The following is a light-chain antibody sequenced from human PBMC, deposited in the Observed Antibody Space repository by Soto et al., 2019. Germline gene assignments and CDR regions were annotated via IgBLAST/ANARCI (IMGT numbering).Light chain of an antibody. V-gene: IGLV3-1*01. J-gene: IGLJ1*01. CDR2: EDN. CDR1: KLGDKY. Sequence: SYELTQAPSVSVSPGQTATITCSGDKLGDKYAHWYQHRPGQSPLLVIYEDNKRPSGIPERFSGSNSGNTATLTISGTQAMDEAEYYCQAWDSSHVDVFGTGTKVTVL. CDR3: QAWDSSHVDV.